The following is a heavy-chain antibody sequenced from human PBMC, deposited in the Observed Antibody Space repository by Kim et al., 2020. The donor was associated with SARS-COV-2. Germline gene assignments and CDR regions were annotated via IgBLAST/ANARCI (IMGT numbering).Heavy chain of an antibody. V-gene: IGHV3-73*01. CDR3: TSFSSLGFDY. D-gene: IGHD7-27*01. CDR2: AT. Sequence: ATAYAAAVTGRFTISRDDSKNTAYLQMNSLKTEDTAVYYCTSFSSLGFDYWGQGTLVTVSS. J-gene: IGHJ4*02.